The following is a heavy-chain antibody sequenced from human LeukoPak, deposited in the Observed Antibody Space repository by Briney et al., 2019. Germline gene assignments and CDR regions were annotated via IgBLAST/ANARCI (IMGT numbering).Heavy chain of an antibody. Sequence: GGSLRLSCAASGFTFSSYAMSWVRQAPGKGLEWVSAISGSGGSTYYADSVKGRFTISRGNSKNTLYLQMNSLRAEDTAVYYCAKNGGYDFWSGYLDYYMDVWGKGTTVTVSS. CDR3: AKNGGYDFWSGYLDYYMDV. CDR1: GFTFSSYA. D-gene: IGHD3-3*01. J-gene: IGHJ6*03. CDR2: ISGSGGST. V-gene: IGHV3-23*01.